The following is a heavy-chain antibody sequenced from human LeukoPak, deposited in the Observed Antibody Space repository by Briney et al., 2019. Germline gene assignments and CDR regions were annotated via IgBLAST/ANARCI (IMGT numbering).Heavy chain of an antibody. Sequence: GESLKISCKGSGYSFSSYWIGWVRQTPGRGLEWMGIIFPADSDTRYSPSFQGQVIISADRSITTAYLKWNSLKVSDTAMYYCASRSRFGDRFDIWGQGTVVTVSS. CDR1: GYSFSSYW. V-gene: IGHV5-51*01. CDR2: IFPADSDT. CDR3: ASRSRFGDRFDI. J-gene: IGHJ3*02. D-gene: IGHD3-16*01.